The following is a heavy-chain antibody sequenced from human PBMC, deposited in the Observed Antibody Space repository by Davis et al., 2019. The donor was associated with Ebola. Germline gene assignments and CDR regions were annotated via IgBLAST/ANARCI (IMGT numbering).Heavy chain of an antibody. V-gene: IGHV3-23*01. CDR3: AKVHPPTTVTTGWFDP. CDR1: GFIFSSYA. CDR2: ISVRSIT. Sequence: GESLKISYAASGFIFSSYAMSWVRQAPGKGLEWVSSISVRSITYHADSVKGRFTISRDNSKNTLYLQMNSLRAEDTAVYYCAKVHPPTTVTTGWFDPWGQGTLITVSS. J-gene: IGHJ5*02. D-gene: IGHD4-17*01.